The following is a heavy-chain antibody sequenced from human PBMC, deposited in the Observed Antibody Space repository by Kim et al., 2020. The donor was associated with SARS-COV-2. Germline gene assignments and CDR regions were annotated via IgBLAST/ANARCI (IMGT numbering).Heavy chain of an antibody. V-gene: IGHV3-11*06. CDR3: ARDLPLGAYGHWYLDL. Sequence: DSVKGRFTISRDDARNSLHLQMSSLRVADTAIYYCARDLPLGAYGHWYLDLWGRGTLVTVSS. D-gene: IGHD2-21*01. J-gene: IGHJ2*01.